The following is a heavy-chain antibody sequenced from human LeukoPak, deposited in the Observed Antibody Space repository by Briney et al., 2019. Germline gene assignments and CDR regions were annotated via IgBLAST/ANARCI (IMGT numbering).Heavy chain of an antibody. CDR3: AKDLRERGYQLPVDY. J-gene: IGHJ4*02. V-gene: IGHV3-30*02. CDR2: IRFDGSNK. D-gene: IGHD2-2*01. Sequence: GGSLRLSCAASGFTFSNYAMHWVRQAPGKGLEWVAFIRFDGSNKYADSVKGRFTISRDNSKNTLYLQMNSLRAEDTAVYYCAKDLRERGYQLPVDYWGQGTLVTVSS. CDR1: GFTFSNYA.